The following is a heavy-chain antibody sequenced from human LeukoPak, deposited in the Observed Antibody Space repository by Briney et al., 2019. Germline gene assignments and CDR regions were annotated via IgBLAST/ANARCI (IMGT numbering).Heavy chain of an antibody. Sequence: PSETLSLTCAVYGGSFSGYYWSWIRQPPGKGLEWVGYISHSGTTSYNSYLRSRVTISVDTSKNQLSLKLTSVTAADTAVYYCARLDDRDWGFGKWGPGTLVTVSS. CDR3: ARLDDRDWGFGK. D-gene: IGHD3/OR15-3a*01. J-gene: IGHJ4*02. V-gene: IGHV4-59*08. CDR2: ISHSGTT. CDR1: GGSFSGYY.